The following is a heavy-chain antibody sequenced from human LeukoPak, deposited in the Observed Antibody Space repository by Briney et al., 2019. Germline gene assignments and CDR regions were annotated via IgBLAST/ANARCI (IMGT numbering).Heavy chain of an antibody. D-gene: IGHD3-3*01. CDR2: ISSSSSYI. CDR1: GFTFSSYS. Sequence: GGSLRLSCAASGFTFSSYSMNWVRQAPGKGLEWVSSISSSSSYIYYADSVKGRFTISGDNAKNSLYLQMNSLRAEDTAVYYCARELRFLEWLFDYWGQGTLVTVSS. CDR3: ARELRFLEWLFDY. J-gene: IGHJ4*02. V-gene: IGHV3-21*01.